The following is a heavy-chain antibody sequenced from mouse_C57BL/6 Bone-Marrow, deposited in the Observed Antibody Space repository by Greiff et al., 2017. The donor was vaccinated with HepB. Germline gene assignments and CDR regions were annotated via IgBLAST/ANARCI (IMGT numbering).Heavy chain of an antibody. V-gene: IGHV10-3*01. CDR2: IRSKSSNYAT. J-gene: IGHJ4*01. Sequence: EVQRVESGGGLVQPKGSLKLSCAASGFTFNTYAMHWVRQAPGKGLEWVARIRSKSSNYATYYADSVKDRFTISRDDSQSMLYLQMNNLKTEDTAMYYCVRDGDLLLRGYAMDYWGQGTSVTVSS. D-gene: IGHD1-1*01. CDR1: GFTFNTYA. CDR3: VRDGDLLLRGYAMDY.